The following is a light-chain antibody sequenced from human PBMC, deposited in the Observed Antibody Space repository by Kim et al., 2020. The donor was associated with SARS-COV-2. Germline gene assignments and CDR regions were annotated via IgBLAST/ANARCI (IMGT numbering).Light chain of an antibody. CDR2: AAS. Sequence: SASLGDRVTITCRASQGIRSYLAWYQQKPGKVPKLLIYAASTLLSGVPSRFSGSGSGTDFTLTISSLQPEDVATYYCQNYNGAPLTFGGGTKVEI. J-gene: IGKJ4*01. CDR3: QNYNGAPLT. CDR1: QGIRSY. V-gene: IGKV1-27*01.